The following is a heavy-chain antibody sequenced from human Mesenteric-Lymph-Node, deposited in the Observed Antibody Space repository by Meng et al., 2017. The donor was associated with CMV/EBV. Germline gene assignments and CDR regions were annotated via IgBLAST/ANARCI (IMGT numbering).Heavy chain of an antibody. D-gene: IGHD3-10*01. CDR3: ARHRYFDAGSYYNAFDY. V-gene: IGHV5-51*01. CDR2: IYPNDSDV. CDR1: YSFHNYW. Sequence: YSFHNYWIAWVRQMPGQGLEWMGIIYPNDSDVRYSPSFQGQVSISADKSISTAYLQWSSLKASDTATYYCARHRYFDAGSYYNAFDYWGQGTLVTVSS. J-gene: IGHJ4*02.